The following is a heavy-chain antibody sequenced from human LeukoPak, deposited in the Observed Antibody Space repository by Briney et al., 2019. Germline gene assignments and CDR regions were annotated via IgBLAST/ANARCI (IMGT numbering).Heavy chain of an antibody. J-gene: IGHJ4*02. CDR1: GGTFSSYA. D-gene: IGHD3-10*01. V-gene: IGHV1-69*04. Sequence: GASVKVPCKASGGTFSSYAISWVRQAPGQGLEWMGRIIPILGIANYAQKFQGRVTITADKSTSTAYMELSSLRSEDTAVYYCAVTMVQGVINWASVYWGQGTLVTVSS. CDR3: AVTMVQGVINWASVY. CDR2: IIPILGIA.